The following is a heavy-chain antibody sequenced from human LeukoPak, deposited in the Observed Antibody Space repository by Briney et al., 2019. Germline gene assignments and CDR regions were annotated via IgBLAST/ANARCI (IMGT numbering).Heavy chain of an antibody. Sequence: SETLSLTCDVFGGSFTDYFWTWIRQSPGKGLEWIGEINDYTGNTNYNPSLNSRVSISLEKSKNQFSLELRSVTAADTAVYYCARGGIAKIVVVHSFHYGMDAWGQGTTVTVSS. CDR3: ARGGIAKIVVVHSFHYGMDA. V-gene: IGHV4-34*01. CDR1: GGSFTDYF. D-gene: IGHD3-22*01. CDR2: INDYTGNT. J-gene: IGHJ6*02.